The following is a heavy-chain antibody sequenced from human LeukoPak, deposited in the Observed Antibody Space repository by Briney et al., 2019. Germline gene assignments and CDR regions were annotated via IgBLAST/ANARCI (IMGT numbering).Heavy chain of an antibody. CDR3: TKAYGSGSYASHFDY. CDR1: GFTFDDYA. V-gene: IGHV3-9*01. Sequence: GGSLRLSCAASGFTFDDYAMHWVRQAPGKGLEWVSGISWNSGRIGYADSVKGRFTISRDNAKNSLYLQMNSLRPEDTAFYYCTKAYGSGSYASHFDYWGQGTLVTVSS. J-gene: IGHJ4*02. D-gene: IGHD3-10*01. CDR2: ISWNSGRI.